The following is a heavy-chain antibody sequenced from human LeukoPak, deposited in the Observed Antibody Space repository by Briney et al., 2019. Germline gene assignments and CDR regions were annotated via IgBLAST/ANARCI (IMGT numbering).Heavy chain of an antibody. CDR1: GYTFTSHY. CDR3: ARENVGYSYKY. J-gene: IGHJ4*02. D-gene: IGHD5-18*01. Sequence: APVKVSCKTSGYTFTSHYIHWVRQAPGQGLEWMGIINPSAVRTTYAQKFQGRIAVTRDASTSTVYLEVSGLTSEDTAVYFCARENVGYSYKYWGQGTLVTVSS. V-gene: IGHV1-46*01. CDR2: INPSAVRT.